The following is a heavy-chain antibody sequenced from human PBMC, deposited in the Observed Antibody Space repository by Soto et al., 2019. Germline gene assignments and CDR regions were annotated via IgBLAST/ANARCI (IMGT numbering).Heavy chain of an antibody. CDR3: AKEREYSSSSYSAGYFQH. D-gene: IGHD6-6*01. V-gene: IGHV3-23*01. J-gene: IGHJ1*01. Sequence: EVQLLESGGGLVQPGGSLRLSCAASGFTFSSYAMSWVRQAPGKGLEWVSAISGSGGSTYYADSMKGRFTISRDNSKNTLYLQMNSLRAEDTAVYYCAKEREYSSSSYSAGYFQHWGQGTLVTVSS. CDR1: GFTFSSYA. CDR2: ISGSGGST.